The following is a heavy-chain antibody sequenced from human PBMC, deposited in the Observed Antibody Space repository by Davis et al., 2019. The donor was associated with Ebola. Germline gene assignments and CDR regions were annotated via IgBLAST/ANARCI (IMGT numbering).Heavy chain of an antibody. CDR1: GGSISSGGYY. V-gene: IGHV4-31*03. J-gene: IGHJ4*02. D-gene: IGHD6-19*01. CDR3: ARHGAGHFDY. Sequence: MPSETLSLTCTVSGGSISSGGYYWSWIRQHPGKGLEWIGYIYYSGSTYYNPSLKSRVTISVDTSKNQFSLKLSSVTAADTAVYYCARHGAGHFDYWGQGTLVTVSS. CDR2: IYYSGST.